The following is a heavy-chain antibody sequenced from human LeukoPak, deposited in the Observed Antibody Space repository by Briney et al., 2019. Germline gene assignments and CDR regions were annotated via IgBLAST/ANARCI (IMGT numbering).Heavy chain of an antibody. CDR2: ISYDGSNK. Sequence: GGSLRLSCAASGFTFSSYGMHWVRQAPGKGLEWITTISYDGSNKYYADSVKGRFTISRDNSKNTLYLQMNSLRAEDTAVYYCAKCGPSSGWYITFDYWGQGTLVTVSS. CDR3: AKCGPSSGWYITFDY. V-gene: IGHV3-30*18. J-gene: IGHJ4*02. D-gene: IGHD6-19*01. CDR1: GFTFSSYG.